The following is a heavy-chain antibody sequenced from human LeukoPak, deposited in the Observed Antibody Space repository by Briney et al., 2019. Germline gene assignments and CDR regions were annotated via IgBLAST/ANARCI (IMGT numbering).Heavy chain of an antibody. Sequence: GGSLRLSCAASGFTFDDYAMHWVRQAPGKGLEWVSLISGDGGSTYYADSVKGRFTISRDNSKNPLYLQMNSLRTEDTALYYCAKAYSSGWYPHYFDDWGQGTLVTVSS. CDR2: ISGDGGST. CDR1: GFTFDDYA. CDR3: AKAYSSGWYPHYFDD. J-gene: IGHJ4*02. V-gene: IGHV3-43*02. D-gene: IGHD6-19*01.